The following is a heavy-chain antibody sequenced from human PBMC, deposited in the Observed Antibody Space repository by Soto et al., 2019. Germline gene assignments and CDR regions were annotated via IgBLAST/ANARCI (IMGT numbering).Heavy chain of an antibody. V-gene: IGHV1-69*06. CDR3: ARNSLFGNCTSNSCPNWFDP. CDR2: IIPFFGTT. Sequence: QVQLVQSGAELREPGSSVKVSSKASGGTFITYAISWVRQAPGQGLEWIGVIIPFFGTTDYAQKFQGRVTITADTSTSTVYMELSSLGSEDSAIYYCARNSLFGNCTSNSCPNWFDPWGQGTLVTVSS. J-gene: IGHJ5*02. D-gene: IGHD2-2*03. CDR1: GGTFITYA.